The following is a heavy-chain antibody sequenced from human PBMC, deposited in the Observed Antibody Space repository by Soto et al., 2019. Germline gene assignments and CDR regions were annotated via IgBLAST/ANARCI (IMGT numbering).Heavy chain of an antibody. CDR2: IYYRGTT. V-gene: IGHV4-59*11. CDR1: GASITSHY. J-gene: IGHJ4*02. CDR3: VREDQIVGSLDY. Sequence: PSETLSLTCTVSGASITSHYWSWIRQPPGKGLEWIGHIYYRGTTNYNPSLKSRVTISADTSKNQFSLKLNSVTAADTAVFYCVREDQIVGSLDYWGQGILVTVSS. D-gene: IGHD2-21*01.